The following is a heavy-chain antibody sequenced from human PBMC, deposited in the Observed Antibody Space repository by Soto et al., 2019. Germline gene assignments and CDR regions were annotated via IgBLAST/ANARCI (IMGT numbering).Heavy chain of an antibody. CDR2: IYYSGST. CDR3: ARYYYGMDV. V-gene: IGHV4-59*01. CDR1: GGSISSYY. Sequence: SETLSLTYTVSGGSISSYYWRWIRQPPGKGLEWIGYIYYSGSTNYNPSLKSRVTISVDTSKNQFSLKLSSVTAADTAVYYCARYYYGMDVWGQGTTVTVSS. J-gene: IGHJ6*02.